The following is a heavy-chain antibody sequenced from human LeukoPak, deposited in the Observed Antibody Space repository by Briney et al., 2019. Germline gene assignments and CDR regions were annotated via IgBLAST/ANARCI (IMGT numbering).Heavy chain of an antibody. J-gene: IGHJ6*03. Sequence: PGGSLRLSCAASGFTFSSYSMNWVRQAPGKGLEWVSSISSSSSYIYYADSVKGRFTISRDNAKNSLYLQMNSLRAEDTAVYYCARGNFDWSPFYYYYYYMDVWGKGTTVTVSS. CDR3: ARGNFDWSPFYYYYYYMDV. CDR1: GFTFSSYS. CDR2: ISSSSSYI. V-gene: IGHV3-21*01. D-gene: IGHD3-9*01.